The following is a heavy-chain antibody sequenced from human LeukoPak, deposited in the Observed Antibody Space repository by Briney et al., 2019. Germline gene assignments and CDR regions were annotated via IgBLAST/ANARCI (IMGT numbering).Heavy chain of an antibody. J-gene: IGHJ4*02. CDR3: ARVHFPYGDFDY. V-gene: IGHV3-53*01. CDR2: LYPAGDT. Sequence: GGSLRLSCAASGITVSDNYMSWVRQTPGKGLEWVSTLYPAGDTYFADSVRGRFTISRDISKITVYLQMGSLRAEDTAVYFCARVHFPYGDFDYWGQGALVTVSS. CDR1: GITVSDNY. D-gene: IGHD4-17*01.